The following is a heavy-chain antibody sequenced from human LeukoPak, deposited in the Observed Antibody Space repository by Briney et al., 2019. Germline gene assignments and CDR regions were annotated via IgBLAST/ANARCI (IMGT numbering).Heavy chain of an antibody. CDR2: IYSGGTT. CDR3: ARDLGIAVAGNYYYGMDV. CDR1: GFTVSTNC. V-gene: IGHV3-53*01. J-gene: IGHJ6*02. D-gene: IGHD6-19*01. Sequence: GGSLRLSCAASGFTVSTNCMTWVRQAPGKGLEWVSTIYSGGTTYYADSVKGRFTISRDNAKNSLYLQMNSLRAEDTALYYCARDLGIAVAGNYYYGMDVWGQGTTVTVSS.